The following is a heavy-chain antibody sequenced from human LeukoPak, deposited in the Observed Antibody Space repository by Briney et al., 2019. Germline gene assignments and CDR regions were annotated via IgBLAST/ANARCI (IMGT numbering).Heavy chain of an antibody. V-gene: IGHV3-49*04. J-gene: IGHJ4*02. CDR3: TRGVVGEDY. CDR1: GFTFGDYA. Sequence: GGSLRLSYTASGFTFGDYAMSWVRQAPGKGLEWVGFIRSKAYGGTTEYAASVKGRFTISRDDSKSIAYLQMNSLKTEDTAVYYCTRGVVGEDYWGQGTLVTVSS. CDR2: IRSKAYGGTT. D-gene: IGHD3-16*01.